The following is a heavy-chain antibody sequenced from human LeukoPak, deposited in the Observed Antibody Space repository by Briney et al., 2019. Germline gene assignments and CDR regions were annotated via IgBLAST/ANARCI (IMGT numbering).Heavy chain of an antibody. CDR3: ARGRSLGCMDV. J-gene: IGHJ6*04. V-gene: IGHV4-34*01. CDR2: INHSGST. Sequence: PSETLALICAVYGGSFSGYYWSWIRQPPGKGLEWVGEINHSGSTNYNPSLKSRVTISVDTSKNQFSLKLSSVTAADTAVYYCARGRSLGCMDVWGKGTTVTVSS. D-gene: IGHD1-26*01. CDR1: GGSFSGYY.